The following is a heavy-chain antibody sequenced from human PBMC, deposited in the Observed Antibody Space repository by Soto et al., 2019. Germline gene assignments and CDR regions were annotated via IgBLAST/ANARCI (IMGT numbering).Heavy chain of an antibody. CDR3: ARGIVGRGEMAAVLSDY. Sequence: QVQLVQSGAEVKRPGASVKVSCKASGYDFTNWGLSWVRQAPGQGPEWMGWISVYNGNTNYAQKIQGRVTMTTDTFTTTGYMELWGLTSDDTAVYYCARGIVGRGEMAAVLSDYWGQGTLVTVSS. CDR2: ISVYNGNT. V-gene: IGHV1-18*01. J-gene: IGHJ4*02. CDR1: GYDFTNWG. D-gene: IGHD3-3*02.